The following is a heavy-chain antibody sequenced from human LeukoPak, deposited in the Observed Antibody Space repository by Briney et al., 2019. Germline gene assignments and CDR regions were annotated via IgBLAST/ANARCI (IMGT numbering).Heavy chain of an antibody. V-gene: IGHV5-51*01. CDR1: GSSFSSYW. J-gene: IGHJ4*02. Sequence: GESLKISCKGSGSSFSSYWIGWVRQMPGKGLEWMGIIYPGDSDTRYSPSFQGQVTISADKSISTAYLQWSSLKASDTAMYYCARRKAVAGTTKAYFDYWGQGTLVTVSS. CDR3: ARRKAVAGTTKAYFDY. CDR2: IYPGDSDT. D-gene: IGHD6-19*01.